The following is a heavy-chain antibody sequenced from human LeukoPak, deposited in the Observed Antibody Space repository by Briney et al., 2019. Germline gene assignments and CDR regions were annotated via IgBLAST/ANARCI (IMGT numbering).Heavy chain of an antibody. CDR2: IYPDDSDI. J-gene: IGHJ5*02. V-gene: IGHV5-51*01. D-gene: IGHD6-13*01. Sequence: GESLKISCKGSGYTFASYWVAWVRQMPGKGLEWMGIIYPDDSDIRYSPSFQGQVTISADKSISTAYLQWGSLKASDTGIYYCARGIGAVLNWFDPWGQGTLVTVSS. CDR1: GYTFASYW. CDR3: ARGIGAVLNWFDP.